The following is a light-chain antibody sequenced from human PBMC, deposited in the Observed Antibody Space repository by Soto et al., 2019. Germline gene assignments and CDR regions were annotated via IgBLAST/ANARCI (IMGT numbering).Light chain of an antibody. V-gene: IGKV3-15*01. Sequence: EIVMTQSPTTLSVSPGERATLSCRPSQSVSNNLAWYQQKPGQAPRLLIYGASTRATGIPARFSGSGSGAEFTLTISSLQSEDFAVYYCQQYNRERTFGQGTKVEAK. CDR3: QQYNRERT. J-gene: IGKJ1*01. CDR1: QSVSNN. CDR2: GAS.